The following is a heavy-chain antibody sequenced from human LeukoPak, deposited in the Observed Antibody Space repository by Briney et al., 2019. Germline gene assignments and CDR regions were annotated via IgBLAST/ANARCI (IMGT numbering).Heavy chain of an antibody. CDR2: ILFDGSNK. D-gene: IGHD1-26*01. V-gene: IGHV3-33*01. CDR1: GFTFSSHW. Sequence: PGGSLRLSCAGSGFTFSSHWIGWVRQAPGKGLEWVAHILFDGSNKNYADSLKGRLTTSRDNSKNTLYLQIDSLRAEDSAVYYCARDLSKGGYFDFWGQGTLVTVSS. CDR3: ARDLSKGGYFDF. J-gene: IGHJ4*02.